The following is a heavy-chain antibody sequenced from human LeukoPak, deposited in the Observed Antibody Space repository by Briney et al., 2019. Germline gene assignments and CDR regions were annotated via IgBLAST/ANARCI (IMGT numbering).Heavy chain of an antibody. CDR3: ARVWYDILTGSHRFDP. V-gene: IGHV1-18*01. Sequence: GASVTVSRKSSGYTFTSYGTSGVRQAPAQGLEWMGWISAYNGNTNYAQKLQGRVTITTHTSTRKAYMELRSLRSDDTAVYYCARVWYDILTGSHRFDPWGQGTLVTVSS. D-gene: IGHD3-9*01. CDR1: GYTFTSYG. J-gene: IGHJ5*02. CDR2: ISAYNGNT.